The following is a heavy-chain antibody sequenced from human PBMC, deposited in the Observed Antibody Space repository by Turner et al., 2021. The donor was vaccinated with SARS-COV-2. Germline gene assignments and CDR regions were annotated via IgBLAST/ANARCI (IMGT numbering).Heavy chain of an antibody. CDR1: GFTFSAHF. V-gene: IGHV3-72*01. Sequence: EVHLVESGGGLVQPGGSLRLSCGTSGFTFSAHFMDWVRQAPGKGLEWIGRSVDKGDSYFTQYAASMSGRFTISRDDSERSSYLQIDSLKIEDTAVYYCASELSGSRRLDYWGQGTLVTVSS. CDR3: ASELSGSRRLDY. D-gene: IGHD1-26*01. J-gene: IGHJ4*02. CDR2: SVDKGDSYFT.